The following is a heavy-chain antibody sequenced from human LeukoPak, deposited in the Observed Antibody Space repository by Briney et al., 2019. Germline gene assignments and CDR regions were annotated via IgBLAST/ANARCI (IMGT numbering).Heavy chain of an antibody. D-gene: IGHD3-10*01. CDR3: ARGRLLWFGEKYYMDV. V-gene: IGHV1-18*01. CDR2: ISAYNGNT. Sequence: ASVKVSCKASGYTFTSYGISWVRQAPGQGLEWMGWISAYNGNTNYAQKFQGRVTMTRDTSISTAYMELSRLRSDDTAVYYCARGRLLWFGEKYYMDVWGKGTTVTISS. CDR1: GYTFTSYG. J-gene: IGHJ6*03.